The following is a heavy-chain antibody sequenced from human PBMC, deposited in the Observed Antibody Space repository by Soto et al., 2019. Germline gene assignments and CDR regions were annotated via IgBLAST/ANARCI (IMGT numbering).Heavy chain of an antibody. CDR2: ISGSGGST. J-gene: IGHJ4*02. CDR3: AKGPLRQYCSSTSCYTNDGRIY. Sequence: PGGSLRLSCAASGFTFSSYAMSWVRQAPGKGLEWVSAISGSGGSTYYADSVKGRFTISRDNSKNTLYLQMNSLRAEDTAVYYCAKGPLRQYCSSTSCYTNDGRIYWGQGTLVTVSS. V-gene: IGHV3-23*01. CDR1: GFTFSSYA. D-gene: IGHD2-2*02.